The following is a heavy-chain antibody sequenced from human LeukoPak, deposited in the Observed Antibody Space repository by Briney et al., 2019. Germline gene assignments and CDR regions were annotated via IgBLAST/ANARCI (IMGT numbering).Heavy chain of an antibody. CDR1: GFTLSNAW. D-gene: IGHD4-23*01. V-gene: IGHV3-15*01. J-gene: IGHJ4*02. CDR2: IKSKTDGGTT. Sequence: PGGSLRLSCAASGFTLSNAWMSWVRQAPGKGLEWVGRIKSKTDGGTTDYAAPVKGRFTISRDDSKSTLYLQMNSLKTEDTAVYYCTTAVPRYGGNSTSLDFDYWGQGTLVTVSS. CDR3: TTAVPRYGGNSTSLDFDY.